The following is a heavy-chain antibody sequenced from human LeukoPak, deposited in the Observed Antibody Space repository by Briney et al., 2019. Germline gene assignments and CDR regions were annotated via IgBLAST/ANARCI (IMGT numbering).Heavy chain of an antibody. V-gene: IGHV4-59*08. J-gene: IGHJ5*02. CDR3: ARHTLQGWFDP. CDR2: IFYSGST. Sequence: SETLSLTCTVSGGSLSNYYWSWIRQPPGKGLEWIGYIFYSGSTNYNPSLNSRVTISVDTSNNQFSLKLSSVTAADTAVYYCARHTLQGWFDPWGQGTLVTVSS. CDR1: GGSLSNYY.